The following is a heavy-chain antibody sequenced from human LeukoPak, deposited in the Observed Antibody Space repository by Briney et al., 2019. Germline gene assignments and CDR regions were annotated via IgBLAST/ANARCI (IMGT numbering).Heavy chain of an antibody. CDR2: IKQDGSEK. CDR3: ARDSTSSSWYWSNNYYFDH. J-gene: IGHJ4*02. CDR1: GFTFSSYW. Sequence: GGSLRLSCAASGFTFSSYWMSWVRQAPGKGLEWVANIKQDGSEKYYVDSVKGRFTISRDNAKNSLYLQMNSLRAEDTAVYYCARDSTSSSWYWSNNYYFDHWGQGTLVTVSS. D-gene: IGHD6-13*01. V-gene: IGHV3-7*01.